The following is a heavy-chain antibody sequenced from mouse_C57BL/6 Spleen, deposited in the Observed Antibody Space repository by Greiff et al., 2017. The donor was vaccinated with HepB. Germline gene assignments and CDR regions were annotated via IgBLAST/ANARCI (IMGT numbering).Heavy chain of an antibody. Sequence: VQLQQSGAELVRPGTSVKVSCKASGYAFTNYLIEWVKQRPGQGLEWIGVINPGSGGTNYNEKFKGKATLTADKSSSTAYMQLSSLTSEDSAVYFCARGDYSNYGYFDVWGTGTTVTVSS. CDR3: ARGDYSNYGYFDV. CDR2: INPGSGGT. J-gene: IGHJ1*03. D-gene: IGHD2-5*01. CDR1: GYAFTNYL. V-gene: IGHV1-54*01.